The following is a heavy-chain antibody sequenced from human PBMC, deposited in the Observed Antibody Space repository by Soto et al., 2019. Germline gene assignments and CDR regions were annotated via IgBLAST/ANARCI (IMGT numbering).Heavy chain of an antibody. CDR1: GFKFTDFG. CDR3: AKADGEQWLVPHLDN. CDR2: ISHDGTKK. D-gene: IGHD6-19*01. V-gene: IGHV3-30*18. Sequence: QVQLEESGGGVVQPGRSLRLSSAASGFKFTDFGFHWVRQAPGKGLEWVAVISHDGTKKFYADSVKGRFTISRDDSQNTLYLEMSSLRPEDTALYYCAKADGEQWLVPHLDNWGQGTLVTVS. J-gene: IGHJ4*02.